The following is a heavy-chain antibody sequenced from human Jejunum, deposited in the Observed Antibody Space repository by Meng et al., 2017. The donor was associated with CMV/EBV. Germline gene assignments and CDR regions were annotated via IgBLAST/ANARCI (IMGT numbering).Heavy chain of an antibody. Sequence: YAISSGYYWGWIRQTPGRGLEWIGSILHCVTTYYDPSLNIRGTKSVATPKNQFSLKLTSLTASDTAVYYCAREPGLQEREHFFDNWGQGTLVTVSS. J-gene: IGHJ4*02. CDR3: AREPGLQEREHFFDN. CDR2: ILHCVTT. CDR1: YAISSGYY. D-gene: IGHD4-11*01. V-gene: IGHV4-38-2*02.